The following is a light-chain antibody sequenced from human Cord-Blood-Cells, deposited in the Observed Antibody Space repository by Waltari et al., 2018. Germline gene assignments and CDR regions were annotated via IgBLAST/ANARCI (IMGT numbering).Light chain of an antibody. V-gene: IGLV2-14*01. J-gene: IGLJ3*02. CDR3: SSYTSSSTKV. CDR2: DVS. Sequence: QSALTQPASVSGSPGQSITISCTGTSSDVGGYNYVSWYQQHPGKAPKLMIYDVSKRPSGVSNRFSGSKSGNTASLTIAGLQAEDEADYYCSSYTSSSTKVFGRGTKLTVL. CDR1: SSDVGGYNY.